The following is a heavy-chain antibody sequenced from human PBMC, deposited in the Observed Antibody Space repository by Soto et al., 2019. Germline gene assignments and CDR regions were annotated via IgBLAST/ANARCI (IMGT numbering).Heavy chain of an antibody. CDR1: GGSISDGAYY. D-gene: IGHD2-21*01. CDR3: ASGLSGDKVDQ. Sequence: QVQPQESGPGLVKPSQTLSLTCTVSGGSISDGAYYWSWIRQPPGKGLEWIGHIYDSGNTYNNPSLKSRLTISVDTSKNHFSLNLNSVTAADTAVYYCASGLSGDKVDQWGQGTLVTVSS. CDR2: IYDSGNT. J-gene: IGHJ4*02. V-gene: IGHV4-30-4*01.